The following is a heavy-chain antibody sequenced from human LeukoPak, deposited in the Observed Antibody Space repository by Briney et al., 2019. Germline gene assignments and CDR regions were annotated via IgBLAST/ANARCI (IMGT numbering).Heavy chain of an antibody. V-gene: IGHV4-59*01. CDR1: GGSISSYY. Sequence: SETLSLTCTVSGGSISSYYWSWIRQPPGKGLEWIGYIYYSGSTNYNPSLKSRVTISVDTSKNQFSLKLSSVTAADTAVYYCARGGGDYARFDPWGQGTLVTVSS. CDR3: ARGGGDYARFDP. D-gene: IGHD4-17*01. CDR2: IYYSGST. J-gene: IGHJ5*02.